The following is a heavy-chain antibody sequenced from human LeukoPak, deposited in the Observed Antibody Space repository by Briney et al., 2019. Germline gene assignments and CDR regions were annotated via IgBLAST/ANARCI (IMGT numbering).Heavy chain of an antibody. V-gene: IGHV3-23*01. CDR1: GFTFSLYD. D-gene: IGHD2-8*02. CDR2: IDRGVGST. Sequence: GGSLRLSCAASGFTFSLYDMSWVRQAPGKGLECVSAIDRGVGSTYYADSVKGRFTISRDNSKNTLYLQMNNLRAEDTAVYYCAKDRTLVLENWFDPWGQGTLVTVSS. J-gene: IGHJ5*02. CDR3: AKDRTLVLENWFDP.